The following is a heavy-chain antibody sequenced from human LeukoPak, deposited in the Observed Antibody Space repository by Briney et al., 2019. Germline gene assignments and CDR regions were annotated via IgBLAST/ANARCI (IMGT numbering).Heavy chain of an antibody. J-gene: IGHJ4*02. CDR1: GFTFDDYA. CDR2: ISGSGGRT. D-gene: IGHD2-15*01. Sequence: GGSLRLSCAASGFTFDDYAMHWVRQAPGKGLEWISGISGSGGRTDYADSVKGRFTISRDNSKNTLYLQMSSLRADDTALYYCAKSPPRCSGGSCYGYWGQGTLVTVSS. CDR3: AKSPPRCSGGSCYGY. V-gene: IGHV3-23*01.